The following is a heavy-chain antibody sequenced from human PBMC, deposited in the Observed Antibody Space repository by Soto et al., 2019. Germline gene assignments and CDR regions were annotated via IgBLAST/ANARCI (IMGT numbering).Heavy chain of an antibody. D-gene: IGHD6-13*01. Sequence: EVQLVESGGGLVQPGGSLRLSCAASGFTFSSYWMSWVRQAPGKGLEWVANIKQDGSEKYYVDSVKGRFTISRDNAKNSLYLQMNSLRAEDTAVYYCARHSSSWSLYNWFDPWGQGTLVTVSS. V-gene: IGHV3-7*01. CDR2: IKQDGSEK. CDR1: GFTFSSYW. CDR3: ARHSSSWSLYNWFDP. J-gene: IGHJ5*02.